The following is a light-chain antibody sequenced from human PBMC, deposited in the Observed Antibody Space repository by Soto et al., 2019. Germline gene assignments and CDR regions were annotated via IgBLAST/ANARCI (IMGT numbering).Light chain of an antibody. J-gene: IGKJ3*01. CDR2: GAS. CDR3: QHYGSSVPIT. Sequence: EVVLTQSPATLSVSPGERATLSCRASQSVDTHLHWYQQKPGQAPRLLIYGASTRATGIPARFSGSGSGTEFTLTINSLQSEDFAVYYCQHYGSSVPITFGPGTKVDIK. CDR1: QSVDTH. V-gene: IGKV3-15*01.